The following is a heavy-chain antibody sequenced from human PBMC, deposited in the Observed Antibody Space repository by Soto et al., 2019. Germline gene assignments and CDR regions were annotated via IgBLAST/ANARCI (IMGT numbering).Heavy chain of an antibody. D-gene: IGHD5-12*01. J-gene: IGHJ4*02. CDR2: IYPGDSDT. Sequence: EVQLVQSGAEVKKPGESLKISCKGSGYSFTSYWIGWVRQMPGKDLEWMGIIYPGDSDTRYSPSFQGQVTISADKSISTAYMQWSSLNASDTAMYYCAAARVGYSGYDFPLDSWGQGTLVTVSS. CDR1: GYSFTSYW. CDR3: AAARVGYSGYDFPLDS. V-gene: IGHV5-51*03.